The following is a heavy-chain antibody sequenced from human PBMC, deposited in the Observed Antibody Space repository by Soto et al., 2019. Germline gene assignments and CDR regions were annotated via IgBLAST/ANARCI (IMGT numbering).Heavy chain of an antibody. V-gene: IGHV1-2*02. J-gene: IGHJ4*02. CDR2: INPNSGGT. CDR1: GYTFTGYY. D-gene: IGHD3-10*01. Sequence: ASVKVFCKASGYTFTGYYMHWVRQAPGQGLEWMGWINPNSGGTNYAQKFEGRVTMTRDTSISTAYMELSRLRSDDTAVYYCARDFETYYYGSGSYYSWGQGTLVTVSS. CDR3: ARDFETYYYGSGSYYS.